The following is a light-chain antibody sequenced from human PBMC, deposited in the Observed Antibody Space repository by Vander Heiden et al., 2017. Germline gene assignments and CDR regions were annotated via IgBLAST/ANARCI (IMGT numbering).Light chain of an antibody. CDR3: QQRSNWPPEYT. Sequence: DIVLTQSPATLSLSPGERATLSCRASQSVSSYLAWYQQKPGQAPRLLIYDASNRATGITARFSGSGSGTDFTLTISSLEPEDFAVYYCQQRSNWPPEYTFGQGTKLEIK. J-gene: IGKJ2*01. V-gene: IGKV3-11*01. CDR2: DAS. CDR1: QSVSSY.